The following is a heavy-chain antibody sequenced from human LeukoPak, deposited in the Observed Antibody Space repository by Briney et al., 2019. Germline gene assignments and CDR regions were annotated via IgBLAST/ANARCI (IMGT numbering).Heavy chain of an antibody. Sequence: SETLSLTCTVSGGSVISNYWTWLRQPPGKGLEWIGYIYYSGNTNYNPSLKSRVTISVDTSKNQFSLRLSFVTAADTAVYYCARQMYGGLMDYWGQGTLVTVSS. J-gene: IGHJ4*02. CDR1: GGSVISNY. D-gene: IGHD2-8*01. CDR3: ARQMYGGLMDY. CDR2: IYYSGNT. V-gene: IGHV4-59*08.